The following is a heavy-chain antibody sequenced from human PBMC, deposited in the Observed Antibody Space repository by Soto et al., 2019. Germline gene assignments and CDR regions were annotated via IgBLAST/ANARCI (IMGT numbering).Heavy chain of an antibody. D-gene: IGHD3-10*01. Sequence: PGGSLRVSCAASGFTFSNYAMYWVRQVPGKGLEWVAVISYDGSNKYYADSVKGRFIISRDNSKNTLYLQMNSLRAEGTAVYYCAREPRSGSYYNGPSRYYYGMDVWGQGTTVTVSS. CDR1: GFTFSNYA. V-gene: IGHV3-30*14. CDR3: AREPRSGSYYNGPSRYYYGMDV. J-gene: IGHJ6*02. CDR2: ISYDGSNK.